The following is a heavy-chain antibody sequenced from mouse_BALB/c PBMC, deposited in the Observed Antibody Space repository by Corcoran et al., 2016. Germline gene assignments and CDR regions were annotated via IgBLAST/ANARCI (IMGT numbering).Heavy chain of an antibody. J-gene: IGHJ2*01. V-gene: IGHV14-3*02. CDR2: IDPANGNT. CDR1: GFNINDTY. Sequence: EVQLQQSGAELVKPGASVKLSCTASGFNINDTYMHWVKQRPEQGLEGIGRIDPANGNTKYDPRFQGKATITADTSSNTAYLQISSLTSEDTDVYYCARATATTCWGQGTTLTVSS. D-gene: IGHD1-2*01. CDR3: ARATATTC.